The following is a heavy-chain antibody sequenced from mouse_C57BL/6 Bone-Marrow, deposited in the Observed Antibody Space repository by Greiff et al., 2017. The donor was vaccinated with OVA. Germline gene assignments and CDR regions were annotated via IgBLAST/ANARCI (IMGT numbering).Heavy chain of an antibody. CDR1: GYTFTSYW. CDR3: ARTHYGPAWFAY. CDR2: IYPGSGST. J-gene: IGHJ3*01. D-gene: IGHD1-1*02. Sequence: QVQLKQPGAELVKPGASVKMSCKASGYTFTSYWITWVKQRPGQGLEWIGDIYPGSGSTNYNEKFKSKATLTVDTSSSTAYMQLSSLTSEDSAVYYCARTHYGPAWFAYWGQGTLVTVSA. V-gene: IGHV1-55*01.